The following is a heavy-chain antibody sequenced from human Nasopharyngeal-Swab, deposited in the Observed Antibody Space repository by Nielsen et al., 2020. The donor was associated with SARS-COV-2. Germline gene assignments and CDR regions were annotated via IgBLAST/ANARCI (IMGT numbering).Heavy chain of an antibody. D-gene: IGHD6-13*01. J-gene: IGHJ4*02. CDR3: ARPGTGIAAADY. V-gene: IGHV4-39*01. CDR2: IYYSGST. Sequence: WIRQPPGKGLEWIGSIYYSGSTYYNPTPKIRVTISVDTSKNHISLKQSSVTAADTAVYYCARPGTGIAAADYWGQGTLVTVSS.